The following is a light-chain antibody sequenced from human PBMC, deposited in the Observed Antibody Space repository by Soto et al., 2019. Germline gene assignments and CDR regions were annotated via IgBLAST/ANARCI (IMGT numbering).Light chain of an antibody. V-gene: IGKV3-11*01. Sequence: EFVLTQSPATLSLSPGERATLSCRASQSVSRYLAWYQQKPGQSPRLLIYDASNRATGTPARFSGSGSGTDFTLSISSLEPEDFAVYYCQHRTNWPPYTFGQGTKVDIK. CDR3: QHRTNWPPYT. CDR1: QSVSRY. J-gene: IGKJ2*01. CDR2: DAS.